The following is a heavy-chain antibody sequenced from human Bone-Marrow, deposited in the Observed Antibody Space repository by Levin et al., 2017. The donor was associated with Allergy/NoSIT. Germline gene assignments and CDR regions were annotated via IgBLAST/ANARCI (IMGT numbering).Heavy chain of an antibody. CDR3: AREYVVRYSRSRYYYTGMDV. V-gene: IGHV3-74*01. CDR2: VDSDGSST. D-gene: IGHD3-9*01. CDR1: GFAFSSHW. J-gene: IGHJ6*02. Sequence: GGSLRLSCAASGFAFSSHWMHWVRQAPGKGLVWVSRVDSDGSSTIYADSVKGRFTISRDNAKSTLYLQMNSLGAEDTAVYYCAREYVVRYSRSRYYYTGMDVWGQGTTVTVSS.